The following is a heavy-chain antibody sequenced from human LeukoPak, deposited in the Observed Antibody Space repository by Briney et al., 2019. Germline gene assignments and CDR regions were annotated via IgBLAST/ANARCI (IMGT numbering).Heavy chain of an antibody. CDR3: ARGGYFDWLTFDY. J-gene: IGHJ4*02. Sequence: SETLSLTCAVYGGSFSGYYWSWIRQPPGKGLEWIGEINHSGSTNYNPSLKSRVTISVDTSKNQFSLKLSSVTAADTAVYYCARGGYFDWLTFDYWRQGTLVTVSS. CDR1: GGSFSGYY. V-gene: IGHV4-34*01. CDR2: INHSGST. D-gene: IGHD3-9*01.